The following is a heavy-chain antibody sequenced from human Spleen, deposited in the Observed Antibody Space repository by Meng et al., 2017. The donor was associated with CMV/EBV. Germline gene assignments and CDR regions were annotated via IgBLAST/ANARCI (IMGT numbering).Heavy chain of an antibody. CDR1: GYTFTGYY. CDR2: INTNNGVT. D-gene: IGHD6-6*01. V-gene: IGHV1-2*02. Sequence: KVSCKASGYTFTGYYIRWVRQAPGQGLEWMGWINTNNGVTNYAQKFLGRVTMTRDTSVSTAYMEVNRLTSDDTAVYYCARAPDRRFDPWGQGTLVTVSS. CDR3: ARAPDRRFDP. J-gene: IGHJ5*02.